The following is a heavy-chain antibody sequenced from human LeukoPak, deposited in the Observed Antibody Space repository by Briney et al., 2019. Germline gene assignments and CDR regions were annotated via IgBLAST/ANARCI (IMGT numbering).Heavy chain of an antibody. CDR3: AKDSNWFDP. CDR1: GFTFTTYG. CDR2: IKKDGSEK. Sequence: PGGSLRLSCSASGFTFTTYGMNWVRQAPGKGLEWVANIKKDGSEKYYVDSVKGRFTISRDNAKTSLYLQMNSLRAEDTAVYYCAKDSNWFDPWGQGTLVTVSS. V-gene: IGHV3-7*01. J-gene: IGHJ5*02.